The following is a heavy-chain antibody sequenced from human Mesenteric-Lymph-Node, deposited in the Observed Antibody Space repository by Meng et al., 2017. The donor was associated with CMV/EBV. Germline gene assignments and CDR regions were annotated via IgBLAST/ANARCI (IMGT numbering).Heavy chain of an antibody. CDR1: VSSGSSY. CDR3: ARTGSPRAIAAASNWFDP. V-gene: IGHV4-61*01. Sequence: VSSGSSYWSWIRQPPGKGLEWIGYIYYSGSTNYNPSLKSRVTISVDTSKNQFSLKLSSVTAADTAVYYCARTGSPRAIAAASNWFDPWGQGTLVTVSS. D-gene: IGHD6-13*01. CDR2: IYYSGST. J-gene: IGHJ5*02.